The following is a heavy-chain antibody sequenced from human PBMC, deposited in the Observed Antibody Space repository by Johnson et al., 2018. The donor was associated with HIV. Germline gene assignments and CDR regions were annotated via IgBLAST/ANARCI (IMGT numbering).Heavy chain of an antibody. D-gene: IGHD3-3*01. CDR2: INWNGGST. CDR3: ARGHTWPKSGFDF. J-gene: IGHJ3*01. Sequence: VQLVESGGALVQSGGSLRLSCAASGFTFDDYGMSWVRQAPGKGLEWVSGINWNGGSTGYADSVKGRLIISRDNSKNMLYLEMQSLTSEDTAVYYCARGHTWPKSGFDFWGQGTMVTVSS. V-gene: IGHV3-20*04. CDR1: GFTFDDYG.